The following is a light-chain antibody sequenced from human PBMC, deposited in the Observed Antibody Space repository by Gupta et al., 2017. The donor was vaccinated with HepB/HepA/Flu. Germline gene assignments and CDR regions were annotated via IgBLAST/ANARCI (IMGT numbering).Light chain of an antibody. V-gene: IGKV3-11*01. CDR1: QSVSSY. Sequence: EIVLTQSPATLSLSPGERATLSCRASQSVSSYFAWYQQQPGQAPRLLIYDASNSATRIPARFSGSGSGTDFTLTLSSLEPEDFAVYYCQQRSNWPPGLTFGGGTKVEIK. CDR3: QQRSNWPPGLT. J-gene: IGKJ4*01. CDR2: DAS.